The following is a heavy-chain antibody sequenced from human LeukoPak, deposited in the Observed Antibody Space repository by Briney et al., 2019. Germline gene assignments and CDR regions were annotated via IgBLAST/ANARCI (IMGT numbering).Heavy chain of an antibody. J-gene: IGHJ3*02. D-gene: IGHD3-22*01. CDR3: ARANYYDTIGYSRGAFDI. V-gene: IGHV4-34*01. CDR2: MNHSGSA. CDR1: GGSVSGYY. Sequence: SETLSLTCAVYGGSVSGYYWTWIRQPPGKGLEWIGEMNHSGSANYNPSLKSRVTISVDTSKNQFSLKLSSVTAADTALYYCARANYYDTIGYSRGAFDIWGQGTMVTVSS.